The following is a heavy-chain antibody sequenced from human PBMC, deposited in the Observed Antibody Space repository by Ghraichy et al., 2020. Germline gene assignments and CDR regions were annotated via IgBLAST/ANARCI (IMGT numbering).Heavy chain of an antibody. CDR3: ARDWSSGYSYYFDY. CDR1: GFTFSDYY. D-gene: IGHD3-22*01. Sequence: GESLNISCAASGFTFSDYYMSWIRQAPGKGLEWVSYISSSGTTIYYADSVKGRFTISRDNAKNSLYLQMNSLRAEDTAVYYCARDWSSGYSYYFDYWGQGTLVTVSS. CDR2: ISSSGTTI. V-gene: IGHV3-11*01. J-gene: IGHJ4*02.